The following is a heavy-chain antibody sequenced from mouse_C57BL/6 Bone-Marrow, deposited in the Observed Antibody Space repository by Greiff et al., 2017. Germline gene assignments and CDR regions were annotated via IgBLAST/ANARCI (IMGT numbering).Heavy chain of an antibody. D-gene: IGHD1-1*01. CDR2: RWSGGST. CDR3: ARNSFITTVVPFAY. J-gene: IGHJ3*01. V-gene: IGHV2-2*01. Sequence: QVQLQQSGPGLVQPSQSLSITCTVSGFSLTSYGVHWVRQSPGKGLEWLGVRWSGGSTDYNAAFISRLSISKDNSKWQVFFKMNSLQADDAAIYYCARNSFITTVVPFAYWGQGTLGTVSA. CDR1: GFSLTSYG.